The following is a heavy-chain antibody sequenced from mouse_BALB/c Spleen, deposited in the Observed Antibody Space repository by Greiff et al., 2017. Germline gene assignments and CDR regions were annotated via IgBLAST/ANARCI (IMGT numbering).Heavy chain of an antibody. J-gene: IGHJ4*01. CDR1: GFTFSSYY. D-gene: IGHD2-4*01. V-gene: IGHV5-6-2*01. CDR2: INSNGGST. Sequence: EVKLVESGGGLVKLGGSLKLSCAASGFTFSSYYMSWVRQTPEKRLELVAAINSNGGSTYYPDTVKGRFTISRDNAKNTLYLQMSSLKSEDTALYYCARAEITTFYYAMDYWGQGTSVTVSS. CDR3: ARAEITTFYYAMDY.